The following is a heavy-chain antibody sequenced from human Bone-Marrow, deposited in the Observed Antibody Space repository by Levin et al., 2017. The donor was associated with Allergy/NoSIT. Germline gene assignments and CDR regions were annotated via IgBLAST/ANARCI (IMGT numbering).Heavy chain of an antibody. D-gene: IGHD3-3*01. CDR3: FDFWSGQFDY. CDR1: GGTFSSYA. CDR2: IIPIFGTA. Sequence: ASVKVSCKASGGTFSSYAISWVRQAPGQGLEWMGGIIPIFGTANYAQKFQGRVTITADESTSTAYMELSSLRSEDTAVYYCFDFWSGQFDYWGQGTLVTVSS. V-gene: IGHV1-69*13. J-gene: IGHJ4*02.